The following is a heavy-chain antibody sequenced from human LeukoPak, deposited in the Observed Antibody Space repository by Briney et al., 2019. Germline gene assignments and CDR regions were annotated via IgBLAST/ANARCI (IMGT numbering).Heavy chain of an antibody. J-gene: IGHJ4*02. V-gene: IGHV3-48*02. CDR2: ISSTTNTI. CDR3: ARDPNDY. CDR1: GFTFSDYS. Sequence: TGGSLRLSCAASGFTFSDYSMNWVRQAPGKGLEWVCLISSTTNTIYYADSVKGRFTISRDNAKNSLYLQMNSLRDEDTAVYYCARDPNDYWGQGTLVTVSS.